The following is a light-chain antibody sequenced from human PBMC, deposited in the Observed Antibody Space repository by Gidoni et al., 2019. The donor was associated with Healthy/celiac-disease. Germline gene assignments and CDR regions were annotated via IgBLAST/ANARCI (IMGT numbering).Light chain of an antibody. J-gene: IGKJ4*01. CDR3: MQALQTPLT. CDR2: LGS. CDR1: QRLLQSNGYNY. V-gene: IGKV2-28*01. Sequence: ESEMSQSPLSLPVTPGVPASIAYRYSQRLLQSNGYNYLDWYLQKPGQSPQLLIYLGSNRASGVPDRFSGSGSGTDFTLKISRVEAEDVGVYYCMQALQTPLTFGGGTKVEIK.